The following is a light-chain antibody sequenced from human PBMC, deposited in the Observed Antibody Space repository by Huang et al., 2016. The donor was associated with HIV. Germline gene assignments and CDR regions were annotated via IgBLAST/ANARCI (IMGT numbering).Light chain of an antibody. CDR1: QIISSN. CDR2: DAA. J-gene: IGKJ4*01. V-gene: IGKV3-15*01. CDR3: QQYNNWPRT. Sequence: EIVMTPSPATLSVSPGDTATLSCRASQIISSNLAWYQQKPGQAPGLLIYDAATRATGVPARFSVSGSGTDFTLTISSLQSEDFAVYYCQQYNNWPRTFGGVPKVEIK.